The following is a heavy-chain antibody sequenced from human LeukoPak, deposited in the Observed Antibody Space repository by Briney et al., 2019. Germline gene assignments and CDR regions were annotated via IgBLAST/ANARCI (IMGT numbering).Heavy chain of an antibody. Sequence: PSETLSLTCTVSGYSISSGYYWGWIRQPPGKGLEWIGSIYHTGNTYYNPSLKSRVTISVDTSKNQFSLNLSSVTAADTAVYYCARHGANHYGDFFDYWGQGSLVTVSS. J-gene: IGHJ4*02. CDR3: ARHGANHYGDFFDY. V-gene: IGHV4-38-2*02. CDR1: GYSISSGYY. CDR2: IYHTGNT. D-gene: IGHD4-17*01.